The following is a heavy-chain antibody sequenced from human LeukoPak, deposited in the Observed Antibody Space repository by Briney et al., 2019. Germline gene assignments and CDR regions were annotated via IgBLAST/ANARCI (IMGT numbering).Heavy chain of an antibody. D-gene: IGHD3-10*01. Sequence: SETLSLTCVVSGDSISSGGYSWSWIRQPPGKGLEWIGYIFHTGSTFYNPSLKSRLTISVDNSKNQFSLRLSSVTAADTAVYYCARELWFANAPGSWLDPWGQGTLVTVSS. CDR2: IFHTGST. J-gene: IGHJ5*02. CDR1: GDSISSGGYS. CDR3: ARELWFANAPGSWLDP. V-gene: IGHV4-30-2*01.